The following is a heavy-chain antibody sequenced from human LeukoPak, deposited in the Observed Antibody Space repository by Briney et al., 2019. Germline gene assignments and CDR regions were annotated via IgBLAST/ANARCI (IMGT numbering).Heavy chain of an antibody. D-gene: IGHD6-19*01. J-gene: IGHJ4*02. CDR1: GFTFSSYS. V-gene: IGHV3-21*01. CDR3: ARDHGSSGWYGDRSYDY. Sequence: GGSLRLSCAASGFTFSSYSMNRVRQAPGKGLEWVSSISSSSSYIYYADSVKGRFTISRDNAKNSLYLQMNSLRAEDTAVYYCARDHGSSGWYGDRSYDYWGQGTLVTVSS. CDR2: ISSSSSYI.